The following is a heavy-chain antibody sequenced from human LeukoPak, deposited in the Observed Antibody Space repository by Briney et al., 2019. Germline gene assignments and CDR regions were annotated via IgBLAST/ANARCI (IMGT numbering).Heavy chain of an antibody. D-gene: IGHD2-21*02. J-gene: IGHJ4*02. Sequence: SVKVSCKASGGTFSSYAISWVRQAPGQGLEWMGGIIPIFGTANYAQKFQGRVTITADESTSTAYMELSSLRSEDTAVYYCARGPPLPAIPFSYFDYWGQGTLVTVSS. CDR1: GGTFSSYA. V-gene: IGHV1-69*13. CDR3: ARGPPLPAIPFSYFDY. CDR2: IIPIFGTA.